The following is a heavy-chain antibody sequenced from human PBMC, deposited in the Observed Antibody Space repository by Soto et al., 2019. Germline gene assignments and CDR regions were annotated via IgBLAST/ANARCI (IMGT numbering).Heavy chain of an antibody. V-gene: IGHV4-30-4*01. J-gene: IGHJ5*02. D-gene: IGHD3-10*01. Sequence: SETLSLTCTVSGGSISSGDYYWSWIRQPPGKGLEWIGYIYYSGSTYYNPSLKSRVTISVDTSKNQFSLKLSSVTAADTAVYYCARDLRYYGSGSYPFDPWGQGTLVTVSS. CDR2: IYYSGST. CDR3: ARDLRYYGSGSYPFDP. CDR1: GGSISSGDYY.